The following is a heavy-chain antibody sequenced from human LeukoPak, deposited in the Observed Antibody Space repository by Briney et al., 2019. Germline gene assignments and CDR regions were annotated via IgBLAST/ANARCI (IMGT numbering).Heavy chain of an antibody. Sequence: PSQTLSLTCAVSGGSISSGGYSWSWIRQPPGKGLEWIGYIYHSGSTYYNPSLKSRVTISVDTSKNQFSLKLSSVTAADTAVYYCARQEVGIVVVPAATPYNWFDPWGQGTLVTVSS. V-gene: IGHV4-30-2*03. CDR1: GGSISSGGYS. J-gene: IGHJ5*02. CDR3: ARQEVGIVVVPAATPYNWFDP. D-gene: IGHD2-2*01. CDR2: IYHSGST.